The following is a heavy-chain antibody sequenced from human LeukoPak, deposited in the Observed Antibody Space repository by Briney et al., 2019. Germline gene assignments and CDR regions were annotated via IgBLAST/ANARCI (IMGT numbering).Heavy chain of an antibody. J-gene: IGHJ5*02. CDR1: GVTFSSYA. CDR2: ISSNGGST. CDR3: ARDRRRYGFDP. V-gene: IGHV3-64*01. D-gene: IGHD3-9*01. Sequence: GGSLRLSCAASGVTFSSYAMHWVRQAPGKGLEYVSAISSNGGSTYYANSVKGRFTISRDNSKNTLYLQMGSLRAEDMAVYYCARDRRRYGFDPWGRGTLVTVSS.